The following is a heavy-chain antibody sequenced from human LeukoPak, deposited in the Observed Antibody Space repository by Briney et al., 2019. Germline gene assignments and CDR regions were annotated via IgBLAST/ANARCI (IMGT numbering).Heavy chain of an antibody. V-gene: IGHV3-30*18. D-gene: IGHD4-11*01. CDR3: AKDRGHTVPKYGMDV. Sequence: LPGGSLRLSCAASGFTFSSYGMHWVRQAPGKGLEWVAVKSYDGSNKYYADSVKGRFTISRDNSKNTLYLQMNSLRAEDTAVYYCAKDRGHTVPKYGMDVWGQGTTVTVSS. CDR2: KSYDGSNK. J-gene: IGHJ6*02. CDR1: GFTFSSYG.